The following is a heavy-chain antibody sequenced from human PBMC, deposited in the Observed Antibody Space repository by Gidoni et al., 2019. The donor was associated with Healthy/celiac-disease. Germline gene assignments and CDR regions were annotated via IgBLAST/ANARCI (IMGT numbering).Heavy chain of an antibody. V-gene: IGHV3-11*05. CDR2: ISSSSSYT. Sequence: VQLVESGGGVVKPGGSLRRPCAASGFTFSDYDMSLIRQAPGKGLEWGSYISSSSSYTNYADSVKGRFTISRANAKNSLYLQMTSLRAEDTAVYYCARGGGSPQNWFDPWGQGTLVTVSS. CDR3: ARGGGSPQNWFDP. J-gene: IGHJ5*02. CDR1: GFTFSDYD. D-gene: IGHD2-15*01.